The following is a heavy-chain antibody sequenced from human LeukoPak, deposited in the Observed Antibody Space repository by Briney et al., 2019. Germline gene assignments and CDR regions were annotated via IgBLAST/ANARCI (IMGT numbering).Heavy chain of an antibody. CDR2: INHSGGT. J-gene: IGHJ2*01. Sequence: SETLSLNCDASDGSFSGYYWTWIRQPPGKGLEWIGEINHSGGTNYNLSLKSRVTMSTDTSKNQFSLNLTSVTAADTAVYYCARGRWLFQYWYFDLWGRGTLVTVSS. D-gene: IGHD3-22*01. CDR1: DGSFSGYY. CDR3: ARGRWLFQYWYFDL. V-gene: IGHV4-34*01.